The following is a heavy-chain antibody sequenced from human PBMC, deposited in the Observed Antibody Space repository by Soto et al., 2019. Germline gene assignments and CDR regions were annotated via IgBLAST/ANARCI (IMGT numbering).Heavy chain of an antibody. Sequence: GASVKVSCRASGGTFSSYAISWVRQAPGQGLEWMGGIIPIFGTANYAQKFQGRVTITADKSTSTAYMELSSLRSEDTAVYYCARVKKGDWRMLGYFQHWGQGTLVTVSS. V-gene: IGHV1-69*06. J-gene: IGHJ1*01. D-gene: IGHD2-8*01. CDR3: ARVKKGDWRMLGYFQH. CDR2: IIPIFGTA. CDR1: GGTFSSYA.